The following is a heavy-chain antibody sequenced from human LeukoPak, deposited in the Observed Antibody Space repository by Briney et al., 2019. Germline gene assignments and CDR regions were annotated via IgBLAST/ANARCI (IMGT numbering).Heavy chain of an antibody. CDR2: ISSSGSTI. CDR1: GFTFSSYS. D-gene: IGHD2-2*01. J-gene: IGHJ6*02. Sequence: GGSLRLSCAASGFTFSSYSMNWVRQAPGKGLEWVSYISSSGSTIYYADSVKGRFTISRDNAKNSLYLQMNSLRAEDTAVYYCARRDCSSTSCRYYYYGMDVWGQGTTVTVSS. CDR3: ARRDCSSTSCRYYYYGMDV. V-gene: IGHV3-48*04.